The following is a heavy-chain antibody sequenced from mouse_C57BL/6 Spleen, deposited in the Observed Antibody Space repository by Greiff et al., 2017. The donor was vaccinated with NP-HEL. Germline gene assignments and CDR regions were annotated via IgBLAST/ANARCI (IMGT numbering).Heavy chain of an antibody. CDR3: ARDGPFDY. D-gene: IGHD2-3*01. J-gene: IGHJ2*01. CDR2: INPSTGGT. CDR1: GYSFTGYY. Sequence: VQLQQSGPELVKPGASVMISCKASGYSFTGYYMNWVKQSPEKSLEWIGEINPSTGGTTYNQKFKAKATLTVDKSSSTAYMQLKSLTSEDSAVYYCARDGPFDYWGQGTTLTVSS. V-gene: IGHV1-42*01.